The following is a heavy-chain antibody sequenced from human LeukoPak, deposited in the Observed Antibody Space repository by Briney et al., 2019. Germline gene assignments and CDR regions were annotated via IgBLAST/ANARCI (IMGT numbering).Heavy chain of an antibody. CDR2: ISGSGGST. D-gene: IGHD1-26*01. V-gene: IGHV3-23*01. CDR1: GFTFSSYA. Sequence: GGSLRLSCAASGFTFSSYAMSWVRQAPGKGLDWVSGISGSGGSTYYADSVKGRFTISRDNSKNTLYLQMNSLRAEDTAVYYCASHSGSYFSYVDYWGQGSLVTVSS. J-gene: IGHJ4*02. CDR3: ASHSGSYFSYVDY.